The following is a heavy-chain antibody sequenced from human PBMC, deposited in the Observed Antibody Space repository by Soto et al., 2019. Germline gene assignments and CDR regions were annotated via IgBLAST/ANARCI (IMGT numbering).Heavy chain of an antibody. D-gene: IGHD5-12*01. Sequence: VQLVQSGAEIKKTGASVMLSCKASGITYNTYAIHWVRQAPGQGLEWMGWINVGNGDTRYSQMFEGRVTLARDTSANTVYMDMGSLKTEDTGIYYCARAISGYVTWGQGTLVTVSS. CDR3: ARAISGYVT. J-gene: IGHJ4*02. CDR2: INVGNGDT. V-gene: IGHV1-3*01. CDR1: GITYNTYA.